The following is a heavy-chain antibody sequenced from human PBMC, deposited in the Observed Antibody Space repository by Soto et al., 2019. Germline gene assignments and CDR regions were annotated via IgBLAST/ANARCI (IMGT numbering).Heavy chain of an antibody. CDR3: ARGLISGSHYSGGWYYFDS. Sequence: TSETLSLTCTVSGGSISSSSYYWGWIRQPPGKGLEWIGSIYYSGSTYYNPSLKSRVTISVDTSKNQFSLKLSSVTAADTAVYYCARGLISGSHYSGGWYYFDSWGQGTQVTVSS. CDR2: IYYSGST. V-gene: IGHV4-39*01. D-gene: IGHD1-26*01. J-gene: IGHJ4*02. CDR1: GGSISSSSYY.